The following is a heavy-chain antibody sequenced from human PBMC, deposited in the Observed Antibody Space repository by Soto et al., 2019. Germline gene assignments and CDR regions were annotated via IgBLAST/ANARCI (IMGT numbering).Heavy chain of an antibody. D-gene: IGHD3-22*01. J-gene: IGHJ4*02. Sequence: EVQLVESGGGLIEPGRSLRLSSAASGFTFDDYAMHWVRKAPGKGLQRVSGVTWNSDSMGYGDSVKGRFTISRDNAKNSLYLQMNSLRPEDTGLYYCAKGKGAYYDTSGYFDSWGQGTLVTVSS. CDR3: AKGKGAYYDTSGYFDS. CDR1: GFTFDDYA. V-gene: IGHV3-9*01. CDR2: VTWNSDSM.